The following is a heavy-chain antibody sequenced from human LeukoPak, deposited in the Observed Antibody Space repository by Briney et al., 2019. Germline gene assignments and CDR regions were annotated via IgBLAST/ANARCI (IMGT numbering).Heavy chain of an antibody. V-gene: IGHV1-3*01. CDR2: IHAGNGNI. CDR1: GHTSTTYA. J-gene: IGHJ6*02. D-gene: IGHD2-2*01. Sequence: ASVTVSCTASGHTSTTYAIHWVRQAPGQGLEWMGWIHAGNGNIKYSQKFQGRVTITGDTSASTAYLELSSLRSEDTAIYYCARGYCSTTSCYMDVWGQGTTVTISS. CDR3: ARGYCSTTSCYMDV.